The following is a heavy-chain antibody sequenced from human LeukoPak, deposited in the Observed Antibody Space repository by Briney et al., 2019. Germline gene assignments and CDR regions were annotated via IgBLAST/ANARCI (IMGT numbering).Heavy chain of an antibody. V-gene: IGHV1-69*13. CDR1: EGTFSSYA. CDR2: IIPIFGTA. CDR3: ARDGGGYFDY. D-gene: IGHD4-23*01. Sequence: ASVTVSCKASEGTFSSYAISWVRQAPGQGLEWMGGIIPIFGTANYAQKFQGRVTITADESTSTAYMELSSLRSEDTAVYYCARDGGGYFDYWGQGTLVTVSS. J-gene: IGHJ4*02.